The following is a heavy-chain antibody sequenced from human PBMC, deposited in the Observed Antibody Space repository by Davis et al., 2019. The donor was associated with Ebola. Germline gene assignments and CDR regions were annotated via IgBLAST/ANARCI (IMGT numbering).Heavy chain of an antibody. Sequence: GESLTISCAASGFTFSGPSMNWVRQAPGKGLEWVAHISVGTKTTHYADAVKGRFTISRDNAKNSLYLQMNSLRAEDTAVYYCARDLLFLEWLLFTHAMDVWGKGTTVTVSS. D-gene: IGHD3-3*01. CDR1: GFTFSGPS. CDR3: ARDLLFLEWLLFTHAMDV. V-gene: IGHV3-48*04. J-gene: IGHJ6*03. CDR2: ISVGTKTT.